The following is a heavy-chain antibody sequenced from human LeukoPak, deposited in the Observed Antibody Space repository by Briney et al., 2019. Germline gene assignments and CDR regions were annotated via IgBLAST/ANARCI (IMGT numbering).Heavy chain of an antibody. Sequence: PSETLSLTCAVSGYSISSGYYWGWIRQPPGKGLEWIGSIYHSGSTYYNPSLKSRVTISVDTYKNQFSLKLSSVTAADTAVYYCARAAAYYDILTGYYKGAFDIWGQGTMVTVSS. D-gene: IGHD3-9*01. CDR1: GYSISSGYY. CDR3: ARAAAYYDILTGYYKGAFDI. V-gene: IGHV4-38-2*01. CDR2: IYHSGST. J-gene: IGHJ3*02.